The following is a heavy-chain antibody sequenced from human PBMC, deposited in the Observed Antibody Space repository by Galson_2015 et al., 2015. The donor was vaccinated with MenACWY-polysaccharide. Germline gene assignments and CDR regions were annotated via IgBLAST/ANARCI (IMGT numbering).Heavy chain of an antibody. CDR3: TTDGGGHIVGGVVVGVPTVVDMPNPLQSLP. D-gene: IGHD1-26*01. CDR2: IKSMTDGGTT. V-gene: IGHV3-15*01. J-gene: IGHJ5*02. Sequence: SLRLSCAASGFTFSNVWMSWVRQAPGKGLEWVGRIKSMTDGGTTDYVAPVKGRFTFSRDDSKSTLYLQMSSLKTEDTAVYYCTTDGGGHIVGGVVVGVPTVVDMPNPLQSLPWG. CDR1: GFTFSNVW.